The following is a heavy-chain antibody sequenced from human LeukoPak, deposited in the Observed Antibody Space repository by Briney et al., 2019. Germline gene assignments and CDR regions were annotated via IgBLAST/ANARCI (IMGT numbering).Heavy chain of an antibody. CDR3: ARVRKAEGKYSSSWYEWWKLWEIDY. CDR1: GYTFTSYG. J-gene: IGHJ4*02. V-gene: IGHV1-18*01. D-gene: IGHD6-13*01. CDR2: ISAYNGNT. Sequence: ASVKVSCKASGYTFTSYGISWVRQAPGQGLEWMGWISAYNGNTNYAQKLQGRVTMTTDTSTSTAYMELRSLRSDDTAVYYCARVRKAEGKYSSSWYEWWKLWEIDYWGQGTLVTVSS.